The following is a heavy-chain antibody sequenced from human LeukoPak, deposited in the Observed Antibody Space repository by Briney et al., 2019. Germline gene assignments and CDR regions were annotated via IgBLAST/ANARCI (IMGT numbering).Heavy chain of an antibody. CDR2: ISSGSTDI. V-gene: IGHV3-21*01. CDR3: AKGDSDAYPYI. CDR1: GFTFSTYS. D-gene: IGHD3-16*01. J-gene: IGHJ3*02. Sequence: PGGSLRLSCAASGFTFSTYSMNWVRQAPGKGLEWVSSISSGSTDIYHADSVKGRFTISRDNAQNSLYLQMNSLRAEDTAVYYCAKGDSDAYPYIWGQGTTVTISS.